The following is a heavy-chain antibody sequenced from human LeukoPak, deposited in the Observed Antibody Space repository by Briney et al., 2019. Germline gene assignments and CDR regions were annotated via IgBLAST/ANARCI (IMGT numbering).Heavy chain of an antibody. CDR1: GFTFSKNY. CDR3: AGRRVLDASFDY. V-gene: IGHV3-66*02. Sequence: GGSLRLSCAASGFTFSKNYMSWVRQAPGKGLEWVSVIYSGDNTYYVESVKGRFTISRDNSKNTLFLQMNRLRAEDTAVYYCAGRRVLDASFDYWGQGTLVTVSS. J-gene: IGHJ4*02. CDR2: IYSGDNT. D-gene: IGHD3-16*01.